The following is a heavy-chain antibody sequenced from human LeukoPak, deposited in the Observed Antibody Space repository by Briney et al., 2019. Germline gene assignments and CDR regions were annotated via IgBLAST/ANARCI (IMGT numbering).Heavy chain of an antibody. CDR1: GFTFSNAW. D-gene: IGHD5-12*01. CDR3: TTIRYSGYEHDY. V-gene: IGHV3-15*01. CDR2: IKSKTDGGTT. Sequence: GGSLRLSCAASGFTFSNAWMSWVRQAPGKGLEWVGRIKSKTDGGTTDNAAPVKGRFTISRDDSKNTLYLQMNSLKTEDTAVYYCTTIRYSGYEHDYWGQGTLVTVSS. J-gene: IGHJ4*02.